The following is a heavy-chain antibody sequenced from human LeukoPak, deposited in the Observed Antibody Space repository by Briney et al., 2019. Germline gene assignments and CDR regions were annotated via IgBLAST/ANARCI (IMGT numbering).Heavy chain of an antibody. V-gene: IGHV3-30*18. D-gene: IGHD6-19*01. CDR2: ISYDGSNK. J-gene: IGHJ4*02. CDR1: GFTFSSYG. CDR3: AKGFAAPAHKMAGPSLH. Sequence: PGRSLRLSCAASGFTFSSYGMHWVRQAPGKGLEWVAVISYDGSNKYYADSVKGRFTISRDNSKNTLYLQMNSLRAEDTAVYYCAKGFAAPAHKMAGPSLHWGQGTLVTVSS.